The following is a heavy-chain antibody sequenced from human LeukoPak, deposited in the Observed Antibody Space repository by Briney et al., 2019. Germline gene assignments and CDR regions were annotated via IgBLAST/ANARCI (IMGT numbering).Heavy chain of an antibody. J-gene: IGHJ4*02. V-gene: IGHV4-4*07. Sequence: SETLSLTCTVSGDSITKYYWNWIRQPAGEGLEWIGRIYASGYTNYNPSLKSRVTMSIDTSKNQFSLKLTSLSAADTAVYYCVRDTHYYDSSGYSESYCFDSWGQGTLVTVSS. CDR1: GDSITKYY. CDR2: IYASGYT. CDR3: VRDTHYYDSSGYSESYCFDS. D-gene: IGHD3-22*01.